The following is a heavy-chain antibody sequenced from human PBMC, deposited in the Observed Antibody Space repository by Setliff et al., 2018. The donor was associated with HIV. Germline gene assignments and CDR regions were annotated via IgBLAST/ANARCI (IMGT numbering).Heavy chain of an antibody. CDR1: GGSFSDYY. CDR2: VNRGRRT. J-gene: IGHJ4*02. D-gene: IGHD3-22*01. CDR3: ARGLSFYDPGGFDY. V-gene: IGHV4-34*01. Sequence: SETLSLTCALYGGSFSDYYWRWIRQPPGMGLEWIGEVNRGRRTNYNSSLKSRVTISVDTSKNQFSLKLSSVNAADTAVYYCARGLSFYDPGGFDYWGQGTLVTVSS.